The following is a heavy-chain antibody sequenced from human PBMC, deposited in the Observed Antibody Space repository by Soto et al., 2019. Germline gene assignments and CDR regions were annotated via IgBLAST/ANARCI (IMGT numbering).Heavy chain of an antibody. Sequence: ESGGGLVQPGGSLRLSCAASGFTFSSYAMSWVRQAPGKGLEWVSAISGSGGSTYYADSVKGRFTISRDNSKNTLYLQMNSLRAEDTAVYYCAKDTFGYCSSTSCYGGYWGQGTLVTVSS. J-gene: IGHJ4*02. CDR1: GFTFSSYA. D-gene: IGHD2-2*03. V-gene: IGHV3-23*01. CDR3: AKDTFGYCSSTSCYGGY. CDR2: ISGSGGST.